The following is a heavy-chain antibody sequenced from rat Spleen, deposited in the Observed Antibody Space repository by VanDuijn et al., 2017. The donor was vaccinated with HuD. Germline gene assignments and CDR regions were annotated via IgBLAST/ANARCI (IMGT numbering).Heavy chain of an antibody. CDR3: TSQHFYDGYYRVMDA. Sequence: EVQLVESGGGLVQPGRSLKLSCAASGFTFSDYNMAWVRQAPKKGLEWVATISYDGSSTYYRDSVKGRFTISRDNAKSTLYLQMDSLRSEDTATYYCTSQHFYDGYYRVMDAWGQGASVTVSS. CDR2: ISYDGSST. J-gene: IGHJ4*01. CDR1: GFTFSDYN. V-gene: IGHV5-7*01. D-gene: IGHD1-12*03.